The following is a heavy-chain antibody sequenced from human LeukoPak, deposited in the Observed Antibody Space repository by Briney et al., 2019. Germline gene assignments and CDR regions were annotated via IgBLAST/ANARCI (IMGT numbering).Heavy chain of an antibody. CDR1: GGSINNYY. CDR3: ARDSRYDSSGHAP. J-gene: IGHJ5*02. CDR2: AYYTGSA. V-gene: IGHV4-39*07. D-gene: IGHD3-22*01. Sequence: SETLSLTCIVSGGSINNYYWSWIRQPPGKGLEWIGSAYYTGSAYYNPSLKSRVTISVDTSKSQFSLKLNSVTAADTAVYYCARDSRYDSSGHAPWGQGSLVTVSS.